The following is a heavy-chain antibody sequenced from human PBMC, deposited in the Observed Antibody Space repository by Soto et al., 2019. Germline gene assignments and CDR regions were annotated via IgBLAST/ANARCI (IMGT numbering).Heavy chain of an antibody. J-gene: IGHJ6*02. CDR1: GGSISSYY. V-gene: IGHV4-59*01. CDR3: ARARITMGREGIKYNMDA. D-gene: IGHD3-10*01. CDR2: IYNSGST. Sequence: PSETLSLTCTVSGGSISSYYWSWIRRPPGKGLEWIGYIYNSGSTHSNPSLQSRVTISVDTSKNQFSLKLSSVTAADTGMYYCARARITMGREGIKYNMDAWGQGATVTGS.